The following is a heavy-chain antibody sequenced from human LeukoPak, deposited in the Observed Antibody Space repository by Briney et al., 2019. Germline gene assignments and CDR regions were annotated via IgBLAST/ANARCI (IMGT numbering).Heavy chain of an antibody. D-gene: IGHD6-13*01. J-gene: IGHJ5*02. Sequence: GGSLRLSCAASGFTFSSYAMHWVRQAPGKGLEWVAVISYDGSNKYYADSVKGRFTISRDNSKNTLYLQMNSLRAEDTVVYYCARAKNSSWLALFDPWGQGTLVTVSS. V-gene: IGHV3-30-3*01. CDR3: ARAKNSSWLALFDP. CDR2: ISYDGSNK. CDR1: GFTFSSYA.